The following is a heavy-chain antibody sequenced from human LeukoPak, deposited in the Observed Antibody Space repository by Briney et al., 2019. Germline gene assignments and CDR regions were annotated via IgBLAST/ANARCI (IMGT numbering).Heavy chain of an antibody. CDR1: GFTFSSYV. Sequence: GGSLRLSCAASGFTFSSYVMHWVRQAPGKGLEWVSVICGSGDSTYYADSVKGRFTISRDNSKNTLYLQMNSLRADDTAVYYCAKAYGDGDAFDIWGQGTMVTVSS. J-gene: IGHJ3*02. D-gene: IGHD4-17*01. CDR3: AKAYGDGDAFDI. CDR2: ICGSGDST. V-gene: IGHV3-23*01.